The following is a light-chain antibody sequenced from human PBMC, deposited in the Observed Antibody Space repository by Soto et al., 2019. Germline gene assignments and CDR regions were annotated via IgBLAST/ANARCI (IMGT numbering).Light chain of an antibody. V-gene: IGKV1-5*03. CDR1: QGISIW. J-gene: IGKJ1*01. Sequence: DIQMTQSPSTVSASVGDSVTITCRASQGISIWLAWYQQKPGKAPKPLIFKASTLEGGVPSRVSGSGSATEFALTMSSLQPDDFATYYCQQYNAYWTFGQGTKVEIK. CDR2: KAS. CDR3: QQYNAYWT.